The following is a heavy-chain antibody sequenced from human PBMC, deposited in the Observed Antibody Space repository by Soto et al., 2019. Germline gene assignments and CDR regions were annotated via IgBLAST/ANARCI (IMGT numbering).Heavy chain of an antibody. V-gene: IGHV3-23*01. J-gene: IGHJ6*02. D-gene: IGHD3-3*01. CDR3: AKDQVYDFWSGYSHYGMDV. CDR2: ISGTGGAT. Sequence: GGSLRLSCAASGFTFGSHAMSWVRQAPGKGLVWVSAISGTGGATYYADSVQGRFIISRDNFKNTLYLQMNSLRAEDTAVYFCAKDQVYDFWSGYSHYGMDVWGQGTTVTVSS. CDR1: GFTFGSHA.